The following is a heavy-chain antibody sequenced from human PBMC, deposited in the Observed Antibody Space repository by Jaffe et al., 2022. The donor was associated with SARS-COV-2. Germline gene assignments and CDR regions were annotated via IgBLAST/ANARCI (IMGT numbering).Heavy chain of an antibody. CDR1: GFTFSSYW. D-gene: IGHD3-22*01. CDR3: ARSSGYYSVGY. V-gene: IGHV3-74*01. CDR2: INTDGSNT. J-gene: IGHJ4*02. Sequence: EVQLVESGGGLVQPGGSLRLSCAGSGFTFSSYWMHWVRQVPGKGLVWVSRINTDGSNTGYADSVKGRFTISRDNAKNTLYLQMNSLRAEDTAVYYCARSSGYYSVGYWGQGTLVTVSS.